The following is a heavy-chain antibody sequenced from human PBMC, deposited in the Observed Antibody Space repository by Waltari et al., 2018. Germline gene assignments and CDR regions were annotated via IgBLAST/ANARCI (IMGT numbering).Heavy chain of an antibody. Sequence: EVQLVDSGGELTQPGGSLRLSCVASGFSFTSYAMSWVRQVPGKGLEWVSMITASGHITYYADSVKGRFSISRDNSKNTVYLQMDSLRAEDTAVYHCAKGETTGWYRCFDYWGQGTQVTVSS. J-gene: IGHJ4*02. CDR2: ITASGHIT. CDR3: AKGETTGWYRCFDY. CDR1: GFSFTSYA. V-gene: IGHV3-23*04. D-gene: IGHD6-19*01.